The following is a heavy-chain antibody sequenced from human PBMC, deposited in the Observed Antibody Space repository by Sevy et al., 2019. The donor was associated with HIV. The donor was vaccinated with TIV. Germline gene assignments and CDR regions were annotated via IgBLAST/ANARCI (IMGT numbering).Heavy chain of an antibody. V-gene: IGHV3-49*03. CDR1: GFTFGDYA. D-gene: IGHD6-13*01. CDR3: TRGYSSSWYPDFDY. CDR2: IRNKAYGGTT. J-gene: IGHJ4*02. Sequence: GGSLRLSCTASGFTFGDYAMSWFRQAPGKGLEWVGFIRNKAYGGTTEYAASVKGRFTISRDDSKSIAYLQMNSLKTEDTAVYYCTRGYSSSWYPDFDYWGQGTLVTVSS.